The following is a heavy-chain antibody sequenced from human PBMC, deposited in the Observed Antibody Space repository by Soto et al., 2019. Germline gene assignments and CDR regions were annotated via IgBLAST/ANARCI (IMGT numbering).Heavy chain of an antibody. CDR2: IGGSGGST. Sequence: GGSLRLSCAASGFTFSEYAMTWVRQAPGKGLEWVSAIGGSGGSTYYADSVKGRFTISRDNSKNTLYLQMNSLRAEDTAVYYCAKDRGAATKQPVDYWGQVTLVTVSS. D-gene: IGHD1-26*01. J-gene: IGHJ4*02. CDR3: AKDRGAATKQPVDY. V-gene: IGHV3-23*01. CDR1: GFTFSEYA.